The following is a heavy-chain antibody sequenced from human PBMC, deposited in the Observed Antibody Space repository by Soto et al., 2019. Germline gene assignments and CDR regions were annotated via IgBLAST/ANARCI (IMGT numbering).Heavy chain of an antibody. Sequence: QVQLVESGGGVVQPGRSLRLSCVASGFTFSSYGMHWVRQAPGKGLEWVAVISYDGSRKYYADSVKGRFTISRDNSKNRRYLEMSSLRAEDTDVYYGAKVGEDYSIGAYVGNFDSWGQGTLVTVSS. J-gene: IGHJ4*02. V-gene: IGHV3-30*18. CDR3: AKVGEDYSIGAYVGNFDS. CDR2: ISYDGSRK. D-gene: IGHD2-21*01. CDR1: GFTFSSYG.